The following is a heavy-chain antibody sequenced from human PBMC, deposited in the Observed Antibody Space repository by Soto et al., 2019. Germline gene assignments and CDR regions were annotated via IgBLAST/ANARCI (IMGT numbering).Heavy chain of an antibody. Sequence: ASVKVSCKASGYTFTSYGIGRVRQAPGQGLEWMGWISAYNGNTNYAQKLQGRVTMTTDTSTSTAYMELRSLRSDDTAVYYCARGGVPPLEHDYLSLDYWGQGTLVTVSS. D-gene: IGHD5-12*01. CDR1: GYTFTSYG. J-gene: IGHJ4*02. CDR3: ARGGVPPLEHDYLSLDY. CDR2: ISAYNGNT. V-gene: IGHV1-18*01.